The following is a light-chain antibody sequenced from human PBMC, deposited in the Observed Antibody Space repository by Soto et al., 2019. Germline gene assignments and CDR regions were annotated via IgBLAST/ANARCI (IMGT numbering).Light chain of an antibody. CDR1: SSDVGGYNY. CDR2: EVS. CDR3: SSYAGSNNLV. J-gene: IGLJ1*01. V-gene: IGLV2-8*01. Sequence: QSVLTQPPSASGSPGQSVTISCTGTSSDVGGYNYVSWYQQHPGKAPKLMIYEVSKRPSGVPDRFSGSKSGNTASLTVSGLQAEDEADYYCSSYAGSNNLVFGTGTKV.